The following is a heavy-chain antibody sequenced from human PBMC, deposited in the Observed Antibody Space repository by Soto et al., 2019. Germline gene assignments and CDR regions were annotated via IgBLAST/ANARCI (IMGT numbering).Heavy chain of an antibody. V-gene: IGHV1-69*13. D-gene: IGHD1-26*01. CDR2: IIPIFGTA. CDR1: GGTFSSYA. J-gene: IGHJ6*02. CDR3: ARLQMEPAAYYYYYGMDV. Sequence: SVKVSCKASGGTFSSYALSWVRQAPGQGLEWIGGIIPIFGTANYAQNFHGRVTITADEATKTAYMELSSRRSEDTAVYXCARLQMEPAAYYYYYGMDVWAQGTTVNVPS.